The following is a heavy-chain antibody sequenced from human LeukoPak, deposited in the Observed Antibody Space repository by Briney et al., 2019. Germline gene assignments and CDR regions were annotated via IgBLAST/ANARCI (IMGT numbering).Heavy chain of an antibody. Sequence: PGASVKVSCKASGYTFTDYYMHRVRQAPGQGFEWMGWINPNDGDTNHAQKFQGRVTMTRDTSISTAHMEVSRLRSDDTAVYYCARANFLYCSSSTCLFDYWGQGTLVTVSS. J-gene: IGHJ4*02. CDR3: ARANFLYCSSSTCLFDY. V-gene: IGHV1-2*02. CDR1: GYTFTDYY. D-gene: IGHD2-2*01. CDR2: INPNDGDT.